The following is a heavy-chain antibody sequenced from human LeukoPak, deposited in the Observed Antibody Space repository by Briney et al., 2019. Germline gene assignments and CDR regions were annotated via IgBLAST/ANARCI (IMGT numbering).Heavy chain of an antibody. CDR3: AGLVGRYSSGLYYYYFDY. CDR1: GDSINSLDL. D-gene: IGHD3-22*01. CDR2: MYLSGTT. Sequence: PSETLSLTCTVSGDSINSLDLWSWVRQPPGKGLEWIGEMYLSGTTHSNPSVKSRVTISIDKSKNQFFLNLSSVTTADTAVYYCAGLVGRYSSGLYYYYFDYWGQGTLVTVSS. V-gene: IGHV4-4*02. J-gene: IGHJ4*02.